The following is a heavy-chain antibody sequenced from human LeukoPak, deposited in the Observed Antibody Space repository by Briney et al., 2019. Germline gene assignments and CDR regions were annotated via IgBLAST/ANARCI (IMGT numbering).Heavy chain of an antibody. CDR3: ARGSITMEIYYYYGMDV. D-gene: IGHD3-10*01. Sequence: ASVKVSCKASGYTFTSYYMHWVRQAPGQGLEWMGIINPSGRSTSYAQKFQGRVTMTRDTSTSTVYMELSSLRSEDTAVYYCARGSITMEIYYYYGMDVWGQGTTVTVSS. V-gene: IGHV1-46*01. CDR1: GYTFTSYY. J-gene: IGHJ6*02. CDR2: INPSGRST.